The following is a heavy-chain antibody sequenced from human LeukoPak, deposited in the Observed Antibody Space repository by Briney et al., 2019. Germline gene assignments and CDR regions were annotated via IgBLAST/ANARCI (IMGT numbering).Heavy chain of an antibody. Sequence: SGGSLRLSCAASGFTFDGYAMYWVRHAPGKGLEWVSLISGDGGSTYYADSVKGRFTISRDNSKNSLSLQMNSLRTEDTALYYCAKGVPYGSGSYYNPKYYYYMDVWGKGTTVTVSS. J-gene: IGHJ6*03. CDR1: GFTFDGYA. CDR2: ISGDGGST. D-gene: IGHD3-10*01. CDR3: AKGVPYGSGSYYNPKYYYYMDV. V-gene: IGHV3-43*02.